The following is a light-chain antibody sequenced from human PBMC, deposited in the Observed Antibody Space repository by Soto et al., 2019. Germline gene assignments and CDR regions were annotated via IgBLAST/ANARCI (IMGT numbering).Light chain of an antibody. CDR3: QQYNNRTPMT. CDR2: GAS. CDR1: QSVSSN. Sequence: EIVMTQSPATLSVSPGERATLSCRASQSVSSNLAWYQQKPGQAPRLLIYGASTRATGIPARFSGSGSGTAFTLTISSLQSEDFAAYYCQQYNNRTPMTFGQGTKVEIK. J-gene: IGKJ1*01. V-gene: IGKV3-15*01.